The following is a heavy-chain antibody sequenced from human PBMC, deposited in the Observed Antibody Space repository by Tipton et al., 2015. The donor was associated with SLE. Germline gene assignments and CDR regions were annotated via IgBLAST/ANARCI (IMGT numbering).Heavy chain of an antibody. V-gene: IGHV3-30*04. Sequence: SLRLSCAASGFTFSSYAMHWVRQAPGKGLEWVTIISYDGSDKYYTDSLKGRFTISRDNSKNTLYLQMNSLRAEDTAVYYCATRDGGFWGQGTLVTVSS. D-gene: IGHD5-24*01. J-gene: IGHJ4*02. CDR2: ISYDGSDK. CDR1: GFTFSSYA. CDR3: ATRDGGF.